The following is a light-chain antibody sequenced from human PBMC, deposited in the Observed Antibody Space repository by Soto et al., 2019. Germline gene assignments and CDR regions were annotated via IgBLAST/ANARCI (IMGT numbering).Light chain of an antibody. Sequence: DVVMTQTPLSLSVAPGQPASISCKSSQSLLHITGETFLFWYLQNPGQSPQLLIYEVSTRVSGVPDRFSVSGSGTDFTLEISRVETDDVGIYYCMQSTPLPRTFGQGTRLAIE. CDR2: EVS. J-gene: IGKJ5*01. CDR3: MQSTPLPRT. CDR1: QSLLHITGETF. V-gene: IGKV2D-29*02.